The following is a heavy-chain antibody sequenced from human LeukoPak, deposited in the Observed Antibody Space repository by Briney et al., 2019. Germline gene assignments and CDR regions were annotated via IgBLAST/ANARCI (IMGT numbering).Heavy chain of an antibody. CDR1: GFTFSRYT. CDR2: ISFDGVNT. D-gene: IGHD2-2*01. V-gene: IGHV3-30*04. Sequence: GGSLRLSCAASGFTFSRYTMTWVRQAPGKGLEWVAVISFDGVNTFYADSVKGRFTISRDNSNNTVYLQMNNLRPEDTAVFYCARGQGYESYYYMDVWGKGTTVSVSS. J-gene: IGHJ6*03. CDR3: ARGQGYESYYYMDV.